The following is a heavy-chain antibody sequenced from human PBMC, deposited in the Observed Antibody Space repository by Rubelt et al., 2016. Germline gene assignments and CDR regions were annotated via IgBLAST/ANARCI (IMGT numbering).Heavy chain of an antibody. J-gene: IGHJ3*02. D-gene: IGHD1-26*01. Sequence: EVQLVQSGAEVKKPGESLRISCKGSGYSFTSYWISWVRQMPGKGLEWMGRIDPSDSYNNYSPSCQAPVTISADKSISTAYRQWSSLKASDTAMYYCARLRGSPQGAAFDIWGQGTMVTVSS. V-gene: IGHV5-10-1*01. CDR3: ARLRGSPQGAAFDI. CDR1: GYSFTSYW. CDR2: IDPSDSYN.